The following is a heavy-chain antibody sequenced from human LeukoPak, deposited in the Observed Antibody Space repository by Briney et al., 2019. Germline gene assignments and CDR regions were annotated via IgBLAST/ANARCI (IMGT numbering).Heavy chain of an antibody. V-gene: IGHV1-69*06. CDR3: ATFGGRGSSLTVYYYYYYMDV. J-gene: IGHJ6*03. CDR2: IIPIFGTA. Sequence: SVKVSCKASGGTFSSYAISWVRQAPGQGLEWMGGIIPIFGTANYAQKLQGRVTITADKATSTAYMELSSLRSEDTAVYYCATFGGRGSSLTVYYYYYYMDVWGKGTTVTVSS. CDR1: GGTFSSYA. D-gene: IGHD6-6*01.